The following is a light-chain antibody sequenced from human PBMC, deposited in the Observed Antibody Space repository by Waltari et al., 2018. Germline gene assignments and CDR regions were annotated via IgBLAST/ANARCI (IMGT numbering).Light chain of an antibody. CDR3: QQSNSYPFT. CDR1: QGIGSY. V-gene: IGKV1-9*01. Sequence: IQLTQSPSSLSASVGDRVTITCRASQGIGSYLAWYQQKPGKAPKLLIYAASTVKNAVPSRCSGSGFGTDFTLTISSLQPEDFATYYCQQSNSYPFTFGPGTKVDIK. CDR2: AAS. J-gene: IGKJ3*01.